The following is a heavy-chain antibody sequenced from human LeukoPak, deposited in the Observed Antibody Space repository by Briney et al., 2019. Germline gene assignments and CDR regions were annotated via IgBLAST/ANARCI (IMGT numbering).Heavy chain of an antibody. D-gene: IGHD1-26*01. V-gene: IGHV1-46*01. CDR2: INPSGGSP. Sequence: ASVKVSCKAAGYTFTSYYMHWLRQAPGQGLEWMGIINPSGGSPTYAQNFQGRVTMTRDTSTSTVYMDLRSLRSEDTAVYYCARDPGGSYFDYWGQGTLVTVSS. CDR1: GYTFTSYY. CDR3: ARDPGGSYFDY. J-gene: IGHJ4*02.